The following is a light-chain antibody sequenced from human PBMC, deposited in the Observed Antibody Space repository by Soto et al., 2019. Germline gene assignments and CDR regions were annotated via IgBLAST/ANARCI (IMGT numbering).Light chain of an antibody. CDR1: QGIGSW. J-gene: IGKJ4*01. Sequence: DIPMTQSPSSVSASVGDRVTITCRTSQGIGSWLAWYQQKPGKAPKVLIYAASSLQSGVPSRFSGCGSGSDFTLTISSPQPEDFATYYCQPANSFPLTFGGGTKVEIK. CDR3: QPANSFPLT. V-gene: IGKV1-12*01. CDR2: AAS.